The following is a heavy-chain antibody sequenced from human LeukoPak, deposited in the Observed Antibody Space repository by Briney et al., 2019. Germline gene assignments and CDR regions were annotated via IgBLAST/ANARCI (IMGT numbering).Heavy chain of an antibody. J-gene: IGHJ4*02. D-gene: IGHD6-6*01. CDR1: GYSFTTYW. CDR3: VRRGGGVAARSFDS. CDR2: IFPADSET. Sequence: GESLKISCKGSGYSFTTYWIGWVRQMPGKGLEWMGIIFPADSETTYSPSFQGQVTISVDKSISTAYLQWSSLKASDTAMYYCVRRGGGVAARSFDSWGQGTLVTVSS. V-gene: IGHV5-51*01.